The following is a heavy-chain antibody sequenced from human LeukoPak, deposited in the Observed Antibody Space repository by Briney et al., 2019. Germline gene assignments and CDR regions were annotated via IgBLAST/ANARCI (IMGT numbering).Heavy chain of an antibody. J-gene: IGHJ4*02. CDR3: AKAPLYDSSLIGH. Sequence: GGSLRLSCAASGFTFSSYALSWVRQAPGKGLEWVSAISGSGGSTYYADSVKGRFTISRDSSKNTLYLQMNSLRAEDTAVYYCAKAPLYDSSLIGHWGQGTLVTVSS. CDR2: ISGSGGST. CDR1: GFTFSSYA. D-gene: IGHD3-22*01. V-gene: IGHV3-23*01.